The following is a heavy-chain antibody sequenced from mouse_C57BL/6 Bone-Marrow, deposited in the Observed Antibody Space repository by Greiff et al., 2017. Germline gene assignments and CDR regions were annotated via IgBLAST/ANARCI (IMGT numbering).Heavy chain of an antibody. CDR2: IHPNSGST. V-gene: IGHV1-64*01. CDR1: GYTFTSYW. D-gene: IGHD1-1*01. CDR3: ARDYGRRCAMDY. Sequence: QVQLQQPGAELVKPGASVKMSCKASGYTFTSYWMHWVKQRPGQGLEWIGMIHPNSGSTNYNEKFKSKATLTVDKSSSTAYMQLSSRTSEDAAVYYCARDYGRRCAMDYWGQGTSVTVAS. J-gene: IGHJ4*01.